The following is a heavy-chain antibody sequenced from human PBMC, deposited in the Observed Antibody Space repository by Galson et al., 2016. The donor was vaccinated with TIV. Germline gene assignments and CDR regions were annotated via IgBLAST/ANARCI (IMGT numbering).Heavy chain of an antibody. V-gene: IGHV3-21*06. J-gene: IGHJ3*01. CDR3: RARGDSRAHDVFDF. D-gene: IGHD3-3*01. Sequence: SLRLSCAASGFIFRRYSMNWVRQAPGKGLEWVSTISSSSDYRFYADSVKGRFTISRDNVKNMVYLQMDSLRVEDTAVYYCRARGDSRAHDVFDFWGRGTMVTVSS. CDR2: ISSSSDYR. CDR1: GFIFRRYS.